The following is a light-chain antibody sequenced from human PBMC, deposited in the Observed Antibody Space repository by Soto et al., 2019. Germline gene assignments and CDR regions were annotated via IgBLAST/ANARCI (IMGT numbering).Light chain of an antibody. J-gene: IGLJ1*01. CDR1: TSNIGSNY. CDR2: DNS. V-gene: IGLV1-51*01. Sequence: SVLPHPPSLSAAPGQRFTMSCSGSTSNIGSNYVSCYQQLPGTAPKLLIYDNSQRPSGIPDRFSGSKSGTSATLYITGLQTGDEADYFCGTWYNSLSSFLFSTWTKVTV. CDR3: GTWYNSLSSFL.